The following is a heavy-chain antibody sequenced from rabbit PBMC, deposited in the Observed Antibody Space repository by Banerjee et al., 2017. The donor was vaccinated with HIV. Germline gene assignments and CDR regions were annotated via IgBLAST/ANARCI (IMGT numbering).Heavy chain of an antibody. V-gene: IGHV1S45*01. CDR2: INTGSGST. Sequence: QEQLVESGGGLVQPEGSLTLTCTASGFSFSSNAMCWVRQAPGKGLEWIGCINTGSGSTYYASWAKGRFTISKTSSTTVTLQMTSLTAADTATYFCASAGYAGYGYGVPYFNLWGPGHPRHRL. D-gene: IGHD6-1*01. J-gene: IGHJ4*01. CDR1: GFSFSSNA. CDR3: ASAGYAGYGYGVPYFNL.